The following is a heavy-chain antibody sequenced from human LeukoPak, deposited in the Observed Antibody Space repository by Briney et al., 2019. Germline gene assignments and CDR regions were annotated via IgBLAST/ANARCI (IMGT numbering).Heavy chain of an antibody. D-gene: IGHD4-11*01. Sequence: GXEWXXXISAYNGNTNYAQKLQGRVTMTTDTSTSTAYMELRSLRSDDTAVYYCARSMTTVTNGYFQHWGQGTLVTVSS. CDR3: ARSMTTVTNGYFQH. V-gene: IGHV1-18*01. J-gene: IGHJ1*01. CDR2: ISAYNGNT.